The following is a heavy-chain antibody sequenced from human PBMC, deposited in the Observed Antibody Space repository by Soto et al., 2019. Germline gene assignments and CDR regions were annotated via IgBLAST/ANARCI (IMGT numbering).Heavy chain of an antibody. CDR3: GRERWGLLDI. J-gene: IGHJ3*02. CDR1: GFTFSDYW. D-gene: IGHD7-27*01. Sequence: EVQLVESGGGLVQPGGSLRLSCAASGFTFSDYWMAWARQAPGKGLFWVSRINADGSIAHYAESVKGRLTISRDNAKNTLWLQLTSLRDDDTAVYYCGRERWGLLDIWGQGAMVTVSS. CDR2: INADGSIA. V-gene: IGHV3-74*01.